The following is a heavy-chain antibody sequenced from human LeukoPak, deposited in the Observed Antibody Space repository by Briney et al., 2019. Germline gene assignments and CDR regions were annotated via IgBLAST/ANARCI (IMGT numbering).Heavy chain of an antibody. CDR1: GFTFSDYY. Sequence: GGSLRLSCAASGFTFSDYYMSWIRQAPGKGLEWVSYISSSGSTIYYADSVKGRFTISRDNAKNSLYLQMNSLRAEDTAVYYCARMGGGYCSSTSCYTGWFDPWGQGTLVTVSS. CDR2: ISSSGSTI. V-gene: IGHV3-11*04. CDR3: ARMGGGYCSSTSCYTGWFDP. D-gene: IGHD2-2*02. J-gene: IGHJ5*02.